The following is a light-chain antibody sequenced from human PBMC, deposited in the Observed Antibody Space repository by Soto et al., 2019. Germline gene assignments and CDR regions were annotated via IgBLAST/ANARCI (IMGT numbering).Light chain of an antibody. Sequence: QSALTQPPSASGSPAQSVTISCTGTSSNVGGYNYVSWYQQHPGKAPKLMISEVSKRPSGVPDRFSGSKSGNTASLTVSGLQAEDEADYYCTSYAGTNYVFGTGTKLTVL. CDR1: SSNVGGYNY. CDR2: EVS. J-gene: IGLJ1*01. CDR3: TSYAGTNYV. V-gene: IGLV2-8*01.